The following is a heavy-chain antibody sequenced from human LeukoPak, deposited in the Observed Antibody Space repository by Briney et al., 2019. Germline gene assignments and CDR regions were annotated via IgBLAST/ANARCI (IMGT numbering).Heavy chain of an antibody. Sequence: ASVKVSCKASGYNFISYGISWVRQAPGQGLEWMGWISPNNGNTNYAPNVQGRVTMTTDTSTSTAYMELRSLGSDDTAVYYCARDYGDYGVDYWSQGTLVTVSS. V-gene: IGHV1-18*01. CDR1: GYNFISYG. J-gene: IGHJ4*02. CDR2: ISPNNGNT. CDR3: ARDYGDYGVDY. D-gene: IGHD4-17*01.